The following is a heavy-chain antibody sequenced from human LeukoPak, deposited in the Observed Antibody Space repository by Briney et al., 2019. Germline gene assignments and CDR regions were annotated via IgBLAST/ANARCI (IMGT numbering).Heavy chain of an antibody. Sequence: SVKVSCKASGGTFSSYAISWVRQAPGQGLEWMGGIIPIFGTANYAQKFQGRVTITTDESTSTAYMELSSLRSEDTAVYYCAKGELLRYFDWSIPGYFDYWGQGTLVTVSS. CDR3: AKGELLRYFDWSIPGYFDY. CDR2: IIPIFGTA. J-gene: IGHJ4*02. CDR1: GGTFSSYA. V-gene: IGHV1-69*05. D-gene: IGHD3-9*01.